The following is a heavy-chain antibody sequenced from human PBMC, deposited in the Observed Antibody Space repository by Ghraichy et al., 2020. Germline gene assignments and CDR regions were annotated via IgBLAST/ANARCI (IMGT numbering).Heavy chain of an antibody. CDR2: IYYSGST. Sequence: SQTLSLTCTVSGGSISSSSYYWGWIRQPPGKGLEWIGSIYYSGSTYYNPSLKSRVTISVDTSKNQFSLKLSSVTAADTAVYYCASAHSSWYLNYYYYYGMDVWGQGTTVTVSS. J-gene: IGHJ6*02. CDR1: GGSISSSSYY. V-gene: IGHV4-39*01. D-gene: IGHD6-13*01. CDR3: ASAHSSWYLNYYYYYGMDV.